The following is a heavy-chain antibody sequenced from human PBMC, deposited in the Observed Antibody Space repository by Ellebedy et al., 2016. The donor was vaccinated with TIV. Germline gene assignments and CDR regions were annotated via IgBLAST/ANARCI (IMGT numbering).Heavy chain of an antibody. CDR3: AKDSKAWYLAEFNWLDS. J-gene: IGHJ5*01. CDR2: IHWETNTT. Sequence: SLKISXTASGFAFDDYAMHWVRQAPGKGLEWVAGIHWETNTTGYADSVKGRFSISRDNAKKSLYLQMNSLTPEDTALYYCAKDSKAWYLAEFNWLDSWGQGTLVTVSS. CDR1: GFAFDDYA. V-gene: IGHV3-9*01. D-gene: IGHD6-13*01.